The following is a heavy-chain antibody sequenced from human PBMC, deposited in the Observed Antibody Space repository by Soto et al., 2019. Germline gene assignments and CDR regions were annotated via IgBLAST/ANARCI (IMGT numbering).Heavy chain of an antibody. J-gene: IGHJ6*03. V-gene: IGHV3-23*01. CDR3: AKCGGVLELFPYYYYYMDV. CDR1: GFTFSSYA. Sequence: EVQLLESGGGLVQPGGSLRLSCAASGFTFSSYAMSWVRQAPGKGLEWVSAISGSGGSTYYADSVKGRFTISRDNSKNTLYLQMNSLRAEDTAVYYCAKCGGVLELFPYYYYYMDVWGKGTTVTVSS. CDR2: ISGSGGST. D-gene: IGHD1-7*01.